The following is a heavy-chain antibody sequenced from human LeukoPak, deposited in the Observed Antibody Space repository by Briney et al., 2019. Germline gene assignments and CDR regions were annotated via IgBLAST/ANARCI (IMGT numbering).Heavy chain of an antibody. CDR2: INHSGST. J-gene: IGHJ5*02. CDR3: ARGNDGWFDP. CDR1: GGSFSGYY. V-gene: IGHV4-34*01. D-gene: IGHD1-1*01. Sequence: NPSETLSLTCAVYGGSFSGYYWSWIRQPPGKGLEWIGEINHSGSTNYNPSLKSRVTISVDTSKNQFSLKLSSVTAADTAVYYCARGNDGWFDPWGQGTLVTVSS.